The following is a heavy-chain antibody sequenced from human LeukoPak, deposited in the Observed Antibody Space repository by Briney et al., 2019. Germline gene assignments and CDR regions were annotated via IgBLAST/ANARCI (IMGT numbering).Heavy chain of an antibody. Sequence: GGSLRLSCAASGFTFSSYTMSWVRQAPGKGLEWVSTITTSDGNTYYADSVKGRFTVSRDNSKNTLFLQMNSLRAEDTAVYYCARAGPTATAGYWGQGTLVTVTS. V-gene: IGHV3-23*01. CDR3: ARAGPTATAGY. CDR2: ITTSDGNT. J-gene: IGHJ4*02. D-gene: IGHD4-17*01. CDR1: GFTFSSYT.